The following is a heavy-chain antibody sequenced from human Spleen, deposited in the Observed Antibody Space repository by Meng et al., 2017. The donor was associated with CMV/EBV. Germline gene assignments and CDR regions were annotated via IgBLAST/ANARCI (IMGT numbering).Heavy chain of an antibody. CDR2: IIPIHGTT. D-gene: IGHD2-2*01. V-gene: IGHV1-69*08. Sequence: SVKVSCKASGGTSSSYTISWVRQALGRGLEWMGRIIPIHGTTNYAQELRGRVAITAEKSTSTAYMELSRLRSDDTAIYYCARERYLEPAASPAYYYYGIDVWGQGTTVTVSS. J-gene: IGHJ6*02. CDR3: ARERYLEPAASPAYYYYGIDV. CDR1: GGTSSSYT.